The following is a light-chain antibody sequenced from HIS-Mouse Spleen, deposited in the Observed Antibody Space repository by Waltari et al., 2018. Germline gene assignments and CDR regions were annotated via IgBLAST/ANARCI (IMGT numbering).Light chain of an antibody. Sequence: SYELTQPPSVSVSPGQTARTTCPGDALPKKYAYWYQQKSGQAPVLVIYEDSKRPSGIPERFSGSSSGTMATLTIGGAQVEDEADYYCYSTDSSGNHRVFGGGTKLTVL. CDR2: EDS. CDR3: YSTDSSGNHRV. CDR1: ALPKKY. V-gene: IGLV3-10*01. J-gene: IGLJ2*01.